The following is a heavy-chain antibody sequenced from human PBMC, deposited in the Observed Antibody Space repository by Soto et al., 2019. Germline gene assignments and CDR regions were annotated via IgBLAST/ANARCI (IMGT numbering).Heavy chain of an antibody. CDR3: ARFTAGPTAYGMDV. CDR1: GFSLSIHGVA. Sequence: SGPTLVNPTQTLTLTCTFSGFSLSIHGVAVAWIRQPPGKALEWLALIYWDDDKRYSPSLKSRLTITKDTSTNQVVLTMTNMDPVDTATYYCARFTAGPTAYGMDVWGQGTTVTVSS. V-gene: IGHV2-5*02. J-gene: IGHJ6*02. D-gene: IGHD6-25*01. CDR2: IYWDDDK.